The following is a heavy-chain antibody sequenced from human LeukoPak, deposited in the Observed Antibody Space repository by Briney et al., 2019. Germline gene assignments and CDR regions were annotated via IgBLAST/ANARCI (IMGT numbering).Heavy chain of an antibody. CDR3: STGGGVLRFL. J-gene: IGHJ4*02. CDR2: IKSKKDGEIR. D-gene: IGHD3-3*01. V-gene: IGHV3-15*01. CDR1: GINFSNAW. Sequence: GGSLRLSCAASGINFSNAWLTWVRQAPGKGLEWAGRIKSKKDGEIRDYAAPVKGRFTISRDDSKDTLYLEMVSLKTEDTAVYYCSTGGGVLRFLGGQGTLVTVSS.